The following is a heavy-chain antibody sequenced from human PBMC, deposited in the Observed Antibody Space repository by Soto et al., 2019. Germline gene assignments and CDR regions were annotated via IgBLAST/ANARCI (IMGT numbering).Heavy chain of an antibody. V-gene: IGHV3-48*01. Sequence: GGSLRLSCAASGFTFSSYSMNWVRQAPGKGLEWVSYISSSSSTIYYADTVKNRFTNSRDNAKNALYLQMNSLRAEDTAVYYCARDYDYIWGSYRYAHFDYWGQGTLVTVSS. J-gene: IGHJ4*02. D-gene: IGHD3-16*02. CDR3: ARDYDYIWGSYRYAHFDY. CDR1: GFTFSSYS. CDR2: ISSSSSTI.